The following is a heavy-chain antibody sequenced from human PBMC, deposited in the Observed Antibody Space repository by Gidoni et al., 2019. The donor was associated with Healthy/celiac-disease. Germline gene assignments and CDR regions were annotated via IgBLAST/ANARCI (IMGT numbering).Heavy chain of an antibody. CDR1: GFTFSSYS. D-gene: IGHD3-22*01. Sequence: EVQLVESGGGLVQPGGSLRLSCAASGFTFSSYSMNWVRQAPGKGLEWVSYISSSSSTIYYADSVKGRFTISRDNAKNSLYLQMNSLRDEDTAVYYCARSDYYDSSGYYYGALGYWGQGTLVTVSS. CDR2: ISSSSSTI. CDR3: ARSDYYDSSGYYYGALGY. V-gene: IGHV3-48*02. J-gene: IGHJ4*02.